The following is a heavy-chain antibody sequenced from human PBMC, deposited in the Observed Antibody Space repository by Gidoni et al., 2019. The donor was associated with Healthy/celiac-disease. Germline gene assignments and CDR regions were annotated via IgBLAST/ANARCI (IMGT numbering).Heavy chain of an antibody. D-gene: IGHD6-13*01. CDR1: GFTFGSYD. Sequence: EVQRLESGGGLVQHGGSLRLSCAASGFTFGSYDMSWVSQAPGKGLEWVSAISGSCGSTYYADSVKGRFTISRDNSKNTLYLQMNSLRAEDTAVYYCANANSRYSSSWYEMGDYYYYGMDVWGQGTTVTVSS. J-gene: IGHJ6*02. CDR3: ANANSRYSSSWYEMGDYYYYGMDV. V-gene: IGHV3-23*01. CDR2: ISGSCGST.